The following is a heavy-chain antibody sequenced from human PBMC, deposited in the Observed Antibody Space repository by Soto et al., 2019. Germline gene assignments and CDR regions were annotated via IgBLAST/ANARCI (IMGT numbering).Heavy chain of an antibody. J-gene: IGHJ6*02. CDR2: INPGDSNT. CDR3: AGGGVRGVITRTRDYYGMDV. Sequence: PGESLKISCQASGYSFSNHWIGWVRQMPWKGLEGMGSINPGDSNTRYSPSFQGQVTISADKSISTAYLQWSSLKASDTAMYYCAGGGVRGVITRTRDYYGMDVWGQGTTVTVSS. CDR1: GYSFSNHW. D-gene: IGHD3-10*01. V-gene: IGHV5-51*01.